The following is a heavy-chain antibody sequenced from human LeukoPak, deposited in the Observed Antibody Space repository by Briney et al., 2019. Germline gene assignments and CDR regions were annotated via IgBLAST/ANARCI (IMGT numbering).Heavy chain of an antibody. CDR3: ARDSSNRFTNIAAAGIGY. J-gene: IGHJ4*02. CDR2: FNPNSGGT. CDR1: GYTFTAYY. V-gene: IGHV1-2*02. D-gene: IGHD6-13*01. Sequence: VASVKVSCKASGYTFTAYYIHWVRQAPGQGLEWMGWFNPNSGGTNYAQKFQGRVTMTRDTSISTAYMELSRLRSDDTAVYYCARDSSNRFTNIAAAGIGYWGQGTLVTVSS.